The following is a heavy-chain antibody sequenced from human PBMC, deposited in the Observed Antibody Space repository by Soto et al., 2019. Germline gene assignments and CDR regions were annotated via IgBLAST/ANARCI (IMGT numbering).Heavy chain of an antibody. V-gene: IGHV3-48*03. D-gene: IGHD3-22*01. CDR1: GFTFSGYE. CDR2: ISGSGSTI. CDR3: AREVVVFGVIIPTPMDV. Sequence: EVQLVESGGGLVRPGGSLRLSCAASGFTFSGYEMNWVRQAPGKGLEWVSYISGSGSTIYYADSVKGRFTISRDNAKDLLYLQMNSLRAEDTAVYYCAREVVVFGVIIPTPMDVWGQGTTVTVSS. J-gene: IGHJ6*02.